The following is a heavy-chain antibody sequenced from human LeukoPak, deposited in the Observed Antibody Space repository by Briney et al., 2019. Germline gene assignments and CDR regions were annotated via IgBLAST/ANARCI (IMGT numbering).Heavy chain of an antibody. CDR2: INPSGGST. J-gene: IGHJ4*02. CDR1: GYTFTSYY. Sequence: ASVKVSCKASGYTFTSYYMHWVRQAPGQGLEWMGIINPSGGSTSYAQKFQGRVTMTRDMSTSTVYMELSSLRSEDTAVYYCAREYCSGGSCYPHPPGYWGQGTLVTVSS. V-gene: IGHV1-46*01. D-gene: IGHD2-15*01. CDR3: AREYCSGGSCYPHPPGY.